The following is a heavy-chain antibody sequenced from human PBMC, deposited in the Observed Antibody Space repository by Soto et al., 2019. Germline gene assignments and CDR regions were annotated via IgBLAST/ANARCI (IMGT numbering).Heavy chain of an antibody. V-gene: IGHV3-30*18. CDR1: GFTFSSYG. CDR3: AKETTVTYFDY. CDR2: ISYDGSNK. D-gene: IGHD4-4*01. Sequence: GGSLRLSCAASGFTFSSYGMHWVRQAPGKGLEWVAVISYDGSNKYYADSVKGRFTISRDNSKNTLYLQMNSLRAEDTAVYYCAKETTVTYFDYWGQGTLVTVSS. J-gene: IGHJ4*02.